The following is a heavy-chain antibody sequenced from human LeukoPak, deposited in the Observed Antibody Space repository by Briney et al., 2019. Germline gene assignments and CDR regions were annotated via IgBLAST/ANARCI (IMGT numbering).Heavy chain of an antibody. Sequence: GGSLRLSCAASGFTFSSYGMHWVRQAPGKGLEWVAVISYDGSNKYYADSVKGRFTISRDNSKNTLYLQMNSLRAEDTAVYYCAKDRPPPYYYDRSGSFDIWGQGTMVTVSS. V-gene: IGHV3-30*18. J-gene: IGHJ3*02. CDR3: AKDRPPPYYYDRSGSFDI. CDR2: ISYDGSNK. D-gene: IGHD3-22*01. CDR1: GFTFSSYG.